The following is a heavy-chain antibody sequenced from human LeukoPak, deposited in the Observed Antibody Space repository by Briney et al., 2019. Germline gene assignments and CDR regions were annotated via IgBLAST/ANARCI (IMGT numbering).Heavy chain of an antibody. J-gene: IGHJ3*02. CDR3: AKSNGYGLVDI. V-gene: IGHV3-74*01. D-gene: IGHD3-10*01. Sequence: GGSLRLSCAASGFTFSGHWMHWVRQAPGKGLVWVSRINSDGSSTTYADSVKGRFTTSRDNAKNSLYLQMNSLRAEDTAVYYCAKSNGYGLVDIWGQGTMVTVSS. CDR2: INSDGSST. CDR1: GFTFSGHW.